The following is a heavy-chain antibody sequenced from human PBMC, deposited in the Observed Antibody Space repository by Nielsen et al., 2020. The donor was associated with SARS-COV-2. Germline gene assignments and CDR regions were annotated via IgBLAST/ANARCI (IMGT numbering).Heavy chain of an antibody. V-gene: IGHV1-69*04. CDR3: ATKEDILTGFDY. Sequence: SVKVSCKASGGTFSSYAVSWVRQAPGQGLEWMGRIIPILGIANYAQKFQGRVTITADKSTSTAYMELSSLRSEDTAVYYCATKEDILTGFDYWGQGTLATVSS. CDR2: IIPILGIA. CDR1: GGTFSSYA. D-gene: IGHD3-9*01. J-gene: IGHJ4*02.